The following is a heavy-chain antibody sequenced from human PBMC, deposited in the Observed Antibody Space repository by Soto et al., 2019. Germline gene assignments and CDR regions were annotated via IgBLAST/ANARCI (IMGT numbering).Heavy chain of an antibody. CDR1: GFTFSNAW. Sequence: GGSLRLSCAASGFTFSNAWMSWVRQAPGKGLEWVGRIKSKTDGGTTDYAAPVKGRFTISRDDSKNTLYLQMNSLKTEDTAVYYCTTIVRIAARRPGRFDPWGQGTLVTVSS. CDR3: TTIVRIAARRPGRFDP. J-gene: IGHJ5*02. CDR2: IKSKTDGGTT. V-gene: IGHV3-15*01. D-gene: IGHD6-6*01.